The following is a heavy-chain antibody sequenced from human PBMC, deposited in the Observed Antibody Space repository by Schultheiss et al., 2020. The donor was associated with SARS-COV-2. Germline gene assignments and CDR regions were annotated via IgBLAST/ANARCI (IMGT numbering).Heavy chain of an antibody. CDR1: GGSFSGYY. CDR3: ARHLDVDSWNDAPGMDV. D-gene: IGHD1-20*01. Sequence: SETLSLTCAVYGGSFSGYYWSWIRQPPGKGLEWIGEINHSGSTNYNPSLKSRVTISVDKSKNQFSLKLSSVTAADTAVYYCARHLDVDSWNDAPGMDVWGQGTTVTVSS. V-gene: IGHV4-34*01. CDR2: INHSGST. J-gene: IGHJ6*02.